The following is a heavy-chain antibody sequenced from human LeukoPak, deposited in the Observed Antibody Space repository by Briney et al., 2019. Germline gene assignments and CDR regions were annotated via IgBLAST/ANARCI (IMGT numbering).Heavy chain of an antibody. V-gene: IGHV1-2*02. Sequence: ASVKVSCKASGYTFTDYHIYWVRQAPGQGLECVGWINPNSGSTNSAQKFQGRVTMTRDTSISTVYMELSRLRSDDAAVYYCARSKIQYLVKASADYWGQGTLVTVSS. CDR2: INPNSGST. D-gene: IGHD1-26*01. J-gene: IGHJ4*02. CDR3: ARSKIQYLVKASADY. CDR1: GYTFTDYH.